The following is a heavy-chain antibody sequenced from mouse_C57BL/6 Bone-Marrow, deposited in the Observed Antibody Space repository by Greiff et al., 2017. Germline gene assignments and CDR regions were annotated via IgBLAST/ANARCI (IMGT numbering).Heavy chain of an antibody. CDR3: TTPYGNYDAMDY. D-gene: IGHD2-1*01. Sequence: VQLKQSGAELVRPGASVKLSCTASGFNIKDDYMHWVKQRPEQGLEWIGWIDPENGDTEYASKFQGKATITADTSSNTAYLQLSSLTSEDTAVYYCTTPYGNYDAMDYWGQGTSVTGSS. CDR2: IDPENGDT. J-gene: IGHJ4*01. V-gene: IGHV14-4*01. CDR1: GFNIKDDY.